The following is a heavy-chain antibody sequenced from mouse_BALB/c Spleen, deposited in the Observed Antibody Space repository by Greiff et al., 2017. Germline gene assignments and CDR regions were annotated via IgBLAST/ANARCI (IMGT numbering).Heavy chain of an antibody. J-gene: IGHJ3*01. V-gene: IGHV5-17*02. CDR3: ARDYDGYFSWFAD. CDR1: GFTFSSFG. CDR2: ISSGSSTI. D-gene: IGHD2-3*01. Sequence: EVQLVESGGGLVQPGGSRKLSCAASGFTFSSFGMHWVRQAPEKGLEWVAYISSGSSTIYYADTVKGRFTISRDNPKNTLFLQMTSLRSEDTAMYYCARDYDGYFSWFADWGQGTLVTVSA.